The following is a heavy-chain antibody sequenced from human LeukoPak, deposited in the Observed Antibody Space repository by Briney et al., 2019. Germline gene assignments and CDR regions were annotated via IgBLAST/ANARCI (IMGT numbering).Heavy chain of an antibody. J-gene: IGHJ5*02. V-gene: IGHV1-18*01. D-gene: IGHD3-3*01. CDR3: ARATHYDFWSGYYSVNWFDP. CDR1: GYTFTSYG. CDR2: ISAYNGNT. Sequence: GASVKVSCKASGYTFTSYGISWVRQAPGQGLEWMGWISAYNGNTHYAQKLQGRVTMTTDTSTSTVYMELRSPRSDDTAVYYCARATHYDFWSGYYSVNWFDPWGQGTLVTVSS.